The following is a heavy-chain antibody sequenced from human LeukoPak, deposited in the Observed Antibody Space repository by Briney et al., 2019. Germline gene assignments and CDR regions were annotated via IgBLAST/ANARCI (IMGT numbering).Heavy chain of an antibody. V-gene: IGHV3-23*01. Sequence: GGSLTLSCAVSGFTFSSYAMSWVRQAPGKGLEWVSAISGCGGSTYYADSVKGRFTISRDNSKNALYLQMNSLRAEDTAVYYCAKVLVPAAPNYYYGMDVWGQGTTVTVSS. D-gene: IGHD2-2*01. CDR1: GFTFSSYA. CDR2: ISGCGGST. CDR3: AKVLVPAAPNYYYGMDV. J-gene: IGHJ6*02.